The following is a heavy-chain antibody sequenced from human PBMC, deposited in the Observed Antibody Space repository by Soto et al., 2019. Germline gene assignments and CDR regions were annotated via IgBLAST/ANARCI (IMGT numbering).Heavy chain of an antibody. CDR1: GYTFTSYD. V-gene: IGHV1-8*01. CDR2: MNPNSGNT. Sequence: QVQLVQSGAEVRKPGASVKVSCKASGYTFTSYDINWVRQATGQGLEWMGWMNPNSGNTGYAQKFQGRVTMTRDTSMRTAYMELSSLRSEDTAVYYFAGFMIRGVFGPWCQGALVTVSS. D-gene: IGHD3-10*01. J-gene: IGHJ5*02. CDR3: AGFMIRGVFGP.